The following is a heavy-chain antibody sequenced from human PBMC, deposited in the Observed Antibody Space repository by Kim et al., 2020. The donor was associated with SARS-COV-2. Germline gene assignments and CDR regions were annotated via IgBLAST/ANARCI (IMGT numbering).Heavy chain of an antibody. Sequence: GGSLRLSCAASGFTFSSYGMHWVRQAPGKGLEWVAVIWYDGSNKYYADSVKGRFTISRDNSKNTLYLQMNSLRAEDTAVYYCARELYDRLKMYYDYGMDGWGEGRTLTVS. V-gene: IGHV3-33*01. CDR3: ARELYDRLKMYYDYGMDG. CDR1: GFTFSSYG. J-gene: IGHJ6*01. D-gene: IGHD3-22*01. CDR2: IWYDGSNK.